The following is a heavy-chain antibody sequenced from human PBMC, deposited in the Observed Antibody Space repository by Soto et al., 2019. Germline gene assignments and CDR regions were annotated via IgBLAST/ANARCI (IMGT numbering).Heavy chain of an antibody. CDR1: GFSLSTSGVG. J-gene: IGHJ4*02. Sequence: QITLKESGPTLVKPTQTLTLTCTLSGFSLSTSGVGVGWIRKPPGKALEWLALIYWDDDKRYSPSLKSRLTVTKETSKNQVGMTITNMDPVDTATYYCARSSGRFRYFDYWGEGTLVTVSS. V-gene: IGHV2-5*02. CDR3: ARSSGRFRYFDY. D-gene: IGHD1-26*01. CDR2: IYWDDDK.